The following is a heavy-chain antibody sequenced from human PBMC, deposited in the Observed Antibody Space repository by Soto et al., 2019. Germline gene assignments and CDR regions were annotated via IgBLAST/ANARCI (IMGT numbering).Heavy chain of an antibody. V-gene: IGHV4-4*07. CDR2: IYTSGST. D-gene: IGHD6-19*01. CDR3: ARAVRRFQEQWLNFDY. Sequence: VQLPESGPGLVKPSETLSLPCTVSVGSISSHYWSWLRQPAGQGLEWIGRIYTSGSTTYHPSLQSRVTMTVDTSKNQSSLKRSSVTAADTAVDYCARAVRRFQEQWLNFDYWGQGTLVTVSP. CDR1: VGSISSHY. J-gene: IGHJ4*02.